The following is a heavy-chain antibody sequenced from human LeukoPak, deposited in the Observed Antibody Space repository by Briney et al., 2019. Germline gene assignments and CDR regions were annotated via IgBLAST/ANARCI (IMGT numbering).Heavy chain of an antibody. CDR2: IYYSGST. CDR3: ARQRPLLWSGYPDAFDI. D-gene: IGHD3-3*01. Sequence: SETLSLTCTVSGGSISSSSYYWGWIRQPPGKGLEWIGSIYYSGSTYYNPSLKSRVTISVDTSKNQFSLKLSSVTAADTAVYYCARQRPLLWSGYPDAFDIWGQGTMVTVSS. CDR1: GGSISSSSYY. J-gene: IGHJ3*02. V-gene: IGHV4-39*01.